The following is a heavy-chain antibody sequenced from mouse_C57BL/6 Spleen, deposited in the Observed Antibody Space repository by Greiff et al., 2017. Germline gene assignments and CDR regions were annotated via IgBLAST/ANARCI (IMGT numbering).Heavy chain of an antibody. J-gene: IGHJ4*01. Sequence: QVQLQQSGAELVMPGASVKLSCKASGYTFTSYWMHWVKQRPGQGLEWIGEIDPSDSYTNYNQKFKGKSTLTVDKSSSTAYMQLSSLTSEDSAVYYCARGRDDYYAMDYWGQGTSVTVSS. V-gene: IGHV1-69*01. CDR3: ARGRDDYYAMDY. CDR2: IDPSDSYT. CDR1: GYTFTSYW.